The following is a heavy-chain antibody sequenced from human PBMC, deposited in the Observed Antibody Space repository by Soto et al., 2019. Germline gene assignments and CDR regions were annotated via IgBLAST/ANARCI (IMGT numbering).Heavy chain of an antibody. V-gene: IGHV3-30*03. J-gene: IGHJ4*02. CDR1: GFTFSNYG. D-gene: IGHD1-26*01. CDR3: ERDPSATGTYYAD. CDR2: ISYDGSNK. Sequence: GSLRPPCAASGFTFSNYGMHWVRQAPGKGLEWVAAISYDGSNKYYADSVRGRLTISRDNSKNTLYLQMSSLRAEDTAVYYCERDPSATGTYYADWGQGTLVTVYS.